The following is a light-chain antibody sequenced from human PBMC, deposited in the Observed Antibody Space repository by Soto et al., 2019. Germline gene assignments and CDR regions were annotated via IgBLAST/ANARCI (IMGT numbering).Light chain of an antibody. V-gene: IGKV3D-15*01. CDR2: EAS. CDR3: QQYKNWPRT. Sequence: EIVMTQSPATLSMSPGERATLSCRASETISNNLVWYQQKPGQAPRLLIHEASTRATGIPARFSGSGSGTEFTLTSSSLQSEDFAVYYCQQYKNWPRTFGQGTKVEIK. CDR1: ETISNN. J-gene: IGKJ1*01.